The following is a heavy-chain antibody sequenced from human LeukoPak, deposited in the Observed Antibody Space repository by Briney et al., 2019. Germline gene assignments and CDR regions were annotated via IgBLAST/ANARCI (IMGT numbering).Heavy chain of an antibody. V-gene: IGHV1-69*13. CDR1: GGTFSSYA. Sequence: RASVKVSCKASGGTFSSYAISWVRQAPGQGLEWMGGIIPIFGTANYAQKFQGRVTITADESTSTAYMELSSLRSEDTAVYYCARDLGAYSSSWYWFDPWGQGTLVTVSS. CDR2: IIPIFGTA. D-gene: IGHD6-13*01. J-gene: IGHJ5*02. CDR3: ARDLGAYSSSWYWFDP.